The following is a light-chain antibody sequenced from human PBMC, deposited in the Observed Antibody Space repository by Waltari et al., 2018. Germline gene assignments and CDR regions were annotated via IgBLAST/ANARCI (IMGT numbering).Light chain of an antibody. CDR3: SSYTSDTTLI. Sequence: QSALTQPASVSGSPGQSITITCTGTSGDVGRYNYVSWFQQHPGKAPKLMIYDVTNRPSRISLRFTGSKSATTASLTISGLQADDEADYYCSSYTSDTTLIFGGGTELTVL. CDR2: DVT. J-gene: IGLJ2*01. V-gene: IGLV2-14*01. CDR1: SGDVGRYNY.